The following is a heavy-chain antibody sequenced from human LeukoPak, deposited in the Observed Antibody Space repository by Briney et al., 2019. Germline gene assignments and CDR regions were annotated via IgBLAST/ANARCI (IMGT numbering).Heavy chain of an antibody. J-gene: IGHJ5*02. D-gene: IGHD3-9*01. V-gene: IGHV3-53*01. CDR1: GFTVSTNY. CDR3: ARDWYFERSHWFDP. Sequence: PGGSLRLSCAASGFTVSTNYMSWVRQAPGKGLEWVSVLYSGGSTYYADSVKGRFTISRDNSNNTLYLQMNSLRAEDTAVYYCARDWYFERSHWFDPWGQGTLVTVSS. CDR2: LYSGGST.